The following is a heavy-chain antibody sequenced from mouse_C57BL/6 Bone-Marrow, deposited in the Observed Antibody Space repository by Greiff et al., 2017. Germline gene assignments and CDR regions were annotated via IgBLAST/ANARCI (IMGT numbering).Heavy chain of an antibody. CDR1: GYTFTSYW. V-gene: IGHV1-59*01. J-gene: IGHJ2*01. Sequence: QVQLQQPGAELVRPGTSVKLSCKASGYTFTSYWMHWVKQRPGQGLEWIGVIDPSDSYTNYNQKFKGKATLTVDTSSSTAYMQLSSLTSADSAVYYCARRTFYYFDYWGQGTTLTVSS. CDR2: IDPSDSYT. CDR3: ARRTFYYFDY.